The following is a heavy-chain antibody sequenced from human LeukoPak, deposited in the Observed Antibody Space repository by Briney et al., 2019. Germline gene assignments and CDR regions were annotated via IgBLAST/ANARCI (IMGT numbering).Heavy chain of an antibody. CDR1: GDSISTSTFY. CDR2: IFYSGTT. CDR3: ARQIAVVEPTDPNWFDS. V-gene: IGHV4-39*07. J-gene: IGHJ5*01. Sequence: SESLSLACSVSGDSISTSTFYWGWIRQSPGKGLEWIGSIFYSGTTYYTPSLKSRVTLSLDTPKNQFSLRLTSVTAADTAVYFCARQIAVVEPTDPNWFDSWGQGILVTVSS. D-gene: IGHD2-21*01.